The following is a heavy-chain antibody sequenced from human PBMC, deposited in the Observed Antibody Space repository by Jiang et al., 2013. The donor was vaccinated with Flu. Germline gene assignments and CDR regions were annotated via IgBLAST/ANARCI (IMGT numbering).Heavy chain of an antibody. V-gene: IGHV4-59*01. CDR2: IYYTGST. J-gene: IGHJ5*02. CDR3: ARVGDGSGSPYNWFDP. CDR1: GGSISSYY. D-gene: IGHD3-10*01. Sequence: GLVKPSETLSLSCTVSGGSISSYYWNWIRQPPGKGLEWLGYIYYTGSTNYNPSLKSRVTISVDTSKNQFSLKLNSVTAADTAVYYCARVGDGSGSPYNWFDPWGQGTLVTVSS.